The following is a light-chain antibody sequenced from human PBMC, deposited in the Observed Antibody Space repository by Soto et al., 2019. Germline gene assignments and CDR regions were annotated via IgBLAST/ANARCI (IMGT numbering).Light chain of an antibody. CDR3: SSYTRSSTVV. CDR1: SSGVGGYNY. V-gene: IGLV2-14*01. J-gene: IGLJ2*01. CDR2: EVS. Sequence: QSALTQPASVSGSPGQSITISCTGTSSGVGGYNYVSWYQQHPGKAPKLMIYEVSNRPSGVSNRCSGSKSGKTASLTISGLQAEDEADYYCSSYTRSSTVVFGGGTKLTVL.